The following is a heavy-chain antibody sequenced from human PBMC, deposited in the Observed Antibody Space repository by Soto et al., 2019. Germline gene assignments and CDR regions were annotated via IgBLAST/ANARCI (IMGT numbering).Heavy chain of an antibody. CDR2: ISGSGGST. Sequence: GGSLRLSCAASGFTFSSYAMSWVRQAPGKGLEWVSAISGSGGSTYYADSVKGRFTISRDNSKNTLYLQMNSLRAEDTAVYYCAKGISRYGDYESDAFDIWGQGTMVTVSS. V-gene: IGHV3-23*01. D-gene: IGHD4-17*01. CDR1: GFTFSSYA. CDR3: AKGISRYGDYESDAFDI. J-gene: IGHJ3*02.